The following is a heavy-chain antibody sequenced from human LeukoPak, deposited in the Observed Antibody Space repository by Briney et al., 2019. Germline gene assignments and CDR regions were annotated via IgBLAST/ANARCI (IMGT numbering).Heavy chain of an antibody. CDR3: ARDRPRSPRAFDI. V-gene: IGHV3-33*08. CDR2: IWYDGSNK. J-gene: IGHJ3*02. Sequence: PGGSLRLSCAASGFTFSSYGMHWVRQAPGKGLEWVAVIWYDGSNKYYADSVKGRFTISRDNSKNTLYLQMNSLRAEDTAVYYCARDRPRSPRAFDIWGQGTMVTVSS. CDR1: GFTFSSYG.